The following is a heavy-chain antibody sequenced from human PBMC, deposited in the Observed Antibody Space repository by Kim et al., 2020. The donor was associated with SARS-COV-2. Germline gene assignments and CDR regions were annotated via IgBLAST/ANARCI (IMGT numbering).Heavy chain of an antibody. D-gene: IGHD5-18*01. V-gene: IGHV3-23*01. CDR3: AKGFRGYSYGYYYYYYGMDV. CDR1: GFTFSSYA. J-gene: IGHJ6*02. Sequence: GGSLRLSCAASGFTFSSYAMSWVRQAPGKGLEWVSAISGSGGSTYYADSVKGRFTISRDNSKNTLYLQMNSLRAEDTAVYYCAKGFRGYSYGYYYYYYGMDVWGQGTTVTVSS. CDR2: ISGSGGST.